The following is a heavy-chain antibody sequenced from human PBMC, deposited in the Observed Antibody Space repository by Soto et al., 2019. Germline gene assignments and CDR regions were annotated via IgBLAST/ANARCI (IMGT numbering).Heavy chain of an antibody. CDR1: GGTVSSYA. CDR3: ARSGSTYYDILTGYHLEY. V-gene: IGHV1-69*01. D-gene: IGHD3-9*01. CDR2: IIPLFGRT. Sequence: VQLVQSGAELKKPGSSVKVSCKASGGTVSSYAIGWVRQAPGQGLEWMGGIIPLFGRTNYAQKFRGRVTITADESTSTAYMELSSLRSEDTAVYYCARSGSTYYDILTGYHLEYWGQGTLVTVSS. J-gene: IGHJ4*02.